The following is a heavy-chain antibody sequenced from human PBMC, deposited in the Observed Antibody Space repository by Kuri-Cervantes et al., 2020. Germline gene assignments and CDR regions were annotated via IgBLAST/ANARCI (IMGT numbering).Heavy chain of an antibody. CDR3: ARVFGYSDAFDI. Sequence: GESLKISCAASGFTVSSNHMSWVRQAPGKGLEWVSVIYSGGSTYYADSVKGRFTISRDNSKNTLYLQMNSLRAEDTAVYYCARVFGYSDAFDIWGQGTMVTVSS. CDR2: IYSGGST. D-gene: IGHD5-18*01. J-gene: IGHJ3*02. CDR1: GFTVSSNH. V-gene: IGHV3-66*01.